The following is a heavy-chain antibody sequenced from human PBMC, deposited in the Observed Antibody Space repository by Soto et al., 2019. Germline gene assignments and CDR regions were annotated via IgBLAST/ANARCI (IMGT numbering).Heavy chain of an antibody. Sequence: QVQLVQSGAEVKKPGASVKVSCKASGYTFTGYYMHWVRQAPGQGLEWMGWINPNSGGTNYAQKFQGSVTMTRDTSISTAYMELSRLRSDDTAVYYCARGRYYYDFWSGSYAFDIWGQGTMVTVSS. J-gene: IGHJ3*02. CDR2: INPNSGGT. V-gene: IGHV1-2*04. CDR3: ARGRYYYDFWSGSYAFDI. D-gene: IGHD3-3*01. CDR1: GYTFTGYY.